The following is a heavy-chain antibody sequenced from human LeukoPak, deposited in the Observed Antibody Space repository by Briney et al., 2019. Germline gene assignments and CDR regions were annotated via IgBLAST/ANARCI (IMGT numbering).Heavy chain of an antibody. CDR2: IIPIFGKA. CDR1: GGTFSSYA. J-gene: IGHJ6*02. CDR3: ARVVDSSSWWAPGQYYYYGMDV. V-gene: IGHV1-69*01. D-gene: IGHD6-13*01. Sequence: ASVKVSCKASGGTFSSYAISWVRQAPGQGLEWMGGIIPIFGKANYAQKFQGRVTITADESTSTAYMELSSLRSEDTAVYYCARVVDSSSWWAPGQYYYYGMDVWGQGTTVTVSS.